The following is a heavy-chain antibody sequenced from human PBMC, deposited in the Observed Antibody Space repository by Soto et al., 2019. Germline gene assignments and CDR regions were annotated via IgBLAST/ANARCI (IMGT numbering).Heavy chain of an antibody. Sequence: EVQLLESGGGFLQPGGSQRLSCVASGFRFNSYAMSWVRQTPDKGLEWDAAISGSGYKTDYAQSVQGRFTISRDNSKSTVFLQMNSLRAEDSAIYYCAKGRYFESSGGCANLWGQGTLVTVSS. CDR1: GFRFNSYA. V-gene: IGHV3-23*01. CDR3: AKGRYFESSGGCANL. CDR2: ISGSGYKT. D-gene: IGHD3-9*01. J-gene: IGHJ5*02.